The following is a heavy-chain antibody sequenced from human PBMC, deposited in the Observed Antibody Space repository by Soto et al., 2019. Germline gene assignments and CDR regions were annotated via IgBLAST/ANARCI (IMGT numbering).Heavy chain of an antibody. CDR1: GFSLTTSGVG. V-gene: IGHV2-5*02. CDR2: IYWDNDR. Sequence: QITLKESGPTLLEPTQTLTLTCSFSGFSLTTSGVGVGWLRQAPGKALECLGIIYWDNDRRYNPALKSRLTLTKDPSSNQVVLTMTYMEPVDTAIYFCAYRVNCNSYWDVGWFDPWGQGTLVTVS. D-gene: IGHD2-15*01. J-gene: IGHJ5*02. CDR3: AYRVNCNSYWDVGWFDP.